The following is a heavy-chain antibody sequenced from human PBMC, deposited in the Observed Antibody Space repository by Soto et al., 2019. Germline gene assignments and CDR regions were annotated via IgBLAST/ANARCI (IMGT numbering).Heavy chain of an antibody. CDR3: ARESPTMIVVVDAFDI. Sequence: EVQLVESGGGLVQPGGSLRLSCAASGFTLSSYWMHWVRQAPGKGLVWVSRINSDGSSTSYADSVKGRFTISRDNAKNTLYLQMNSLRAEDTAVYYCARESPTMIVVVDAFDIWGQGTMVTVSS. D-gene: IGHD3-22*01. CDR2: INSDGSST. CDR1: GFTLSSYW. V-gene: IGHV3-74*01. J-gene: IGHJ3*02.